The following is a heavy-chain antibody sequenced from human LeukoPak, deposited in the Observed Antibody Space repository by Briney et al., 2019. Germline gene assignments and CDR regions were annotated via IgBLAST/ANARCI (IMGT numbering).Heavy chain of an antibody. J-gene: IGHJ5*02. V-gene: IGHV4-31*03. D-gene: IGHD3-10*01. Sequence: PSETLSLTCTVSGGSISSGGYYWSWLRQPPGKGLEWIGYIYYSGSTYYNPSLKSRVTISVDTSKNQFSLKLSSVTAADTAVYYCARDQGRSSGSGNWFDPWGQGTLVTVSS. CDR2: IYYSGST. CDR1: GGSISSGGYY. CDR3: ARDQGRSSGSGNWFDP.